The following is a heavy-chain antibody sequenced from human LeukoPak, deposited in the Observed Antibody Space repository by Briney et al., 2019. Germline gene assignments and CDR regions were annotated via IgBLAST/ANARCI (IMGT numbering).Heavy chain of an antibody. D-gene: IGHD2-15*01. Sequence: PSETLSLTCTVSGYSISSGYYWGWIRQPPGKGLEWIGRIYTSGSTNYNPSLKSRVTMSVDTSKNQFSLKLSSVTAADTAVYCCARVRSAKYYFDYWGQGTLVTVSS. CDR3: ARVRSAKYYFDY. V-gene: IGHV4-38-2*02. J-gene: IGHJ4*02. CDR2: IYTSGST. CDR1: GYSISSGYY.